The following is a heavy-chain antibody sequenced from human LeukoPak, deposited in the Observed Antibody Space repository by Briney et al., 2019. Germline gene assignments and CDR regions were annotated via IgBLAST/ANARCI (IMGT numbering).Heavy chain of an antibody. V-gene: IGHV1-69*04. J-gene: IGHJ4*02. CDR3: ASANYDFSDY. CDR2: IIPILGIA. Sequence: GASVKVSCKASGGTFSSYAISWVRQAPGQGLEWMGRIIPILGIANCAQKFQGRVTITADKSTSTAYMELSSLRSEDTAVYYCASANYDFSDYWGQGTLVTVSS. D-gene: IGHD3-3*01. CDR1: GGTFSSYA.